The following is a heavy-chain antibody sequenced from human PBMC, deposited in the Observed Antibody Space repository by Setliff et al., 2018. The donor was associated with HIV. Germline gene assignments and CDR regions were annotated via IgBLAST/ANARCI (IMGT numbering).Heavy chain of an antibody. CDR1: GFTFSSYG. Sequence: GGSLRLSCAASGFTFSSYGVHWVRQAPGKGLEWVAFIRNDGSDKHYVDSLKGRFTISRDNSKNTLYLQMNSLRAEDTAVYYCAKTLPTLYPPHDYYFAMDVWGQGTTVTVSS. V-gene: IGHV3-30*02. CDR3: AKTLPTLYPPHDYYFAMDV. J-gene: IGHJ6*02. D-gene: IGHD2-15*01. CDR2: IRNDGSDK.